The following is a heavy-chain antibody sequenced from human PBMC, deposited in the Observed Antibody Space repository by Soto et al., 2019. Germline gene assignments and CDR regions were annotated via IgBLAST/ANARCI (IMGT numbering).Heavy chain of an antibody. CDR1: GFTFSNYS. D-gene: IGHD2-21*02. CDR2: IGRRSDI. CDR3: AREETAWPLAYGLDV. J-gene: IGHJ6*02. V-gene: IGHV3-21*01. Sequence: GGSRLSCAVSGFTFSNYSMHWVRQAPGKGLEWVSSIGRRSDIYYADSVKGRFTISRDNAKNSVSLQMNSLRDEDTAVYYCAREETAWPLAYGLDVWGQGTTVTVSS.